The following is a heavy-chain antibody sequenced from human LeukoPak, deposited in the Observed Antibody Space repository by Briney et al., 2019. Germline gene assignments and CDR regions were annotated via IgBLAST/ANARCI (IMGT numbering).Heavy chain of an antibody. CDR2: INLSGGST. CDR1: GYTFTRYY. D-gene: IGHD6-19*01. J-gene: IGHJ3*02. Sequence: ASVKVSCKASGYTFTRYYMHWVRQAPGQGLEWMGIINLSGGSTNYAQKFQGRVTMTRDTSTNTVFMELSSLRSEDTAVYYCARVGNPARLGAFDIWGQGTMVTVSS. CDR3: ARVGNPARLGAFDI. V-gene: IGHV1-46*01.